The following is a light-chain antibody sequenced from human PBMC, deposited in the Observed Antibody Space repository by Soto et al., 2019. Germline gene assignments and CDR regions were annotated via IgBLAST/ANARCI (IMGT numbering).Light chain of an antibody. Sequence: DIPEAQSPSSLSASLGDRVTITCRASQNIGSFLNWYQQKPGEAPRLLVYSAFRIQSGVPSRFNASGSGTDFTLSISSLQPEDFSTYYCQQGSTTPITFGLGTRLEIK. J-gene: IGKJ5*01. CDR2: SAF. CDR3: QQGSTTPIT. V-gene: IGKV1-39*01. CDR1: QNIGSF.